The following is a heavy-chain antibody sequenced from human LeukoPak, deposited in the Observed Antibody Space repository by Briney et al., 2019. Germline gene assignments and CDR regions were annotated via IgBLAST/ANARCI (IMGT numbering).Heavy chain of an antibody. CDR1: GGSISSYY. CDR3: ARGDGYYGSGSRYYFDY. V-gene: IGHV4-59*12. J-gene: IGHJ4*02. Sequence: SETLSLTCTVSGGSISSYYWGWIRQPPGKGLEWIGEIYHSGSTNYNPSLKSRVTISVDKSKNQFSLKLSSVTAADTAVYYCARGDGYYGSGSRYYFDYWGQGTMVTVSS. CDR2: IYHSGST. D-gene: IGHD3-10*01.